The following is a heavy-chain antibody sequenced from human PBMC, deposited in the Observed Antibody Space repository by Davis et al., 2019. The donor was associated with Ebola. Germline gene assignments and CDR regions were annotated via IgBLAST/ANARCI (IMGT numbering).Heavy chain of an antibody. CDR3: ARGTKPRITFGGVPLNDWYFDL. CDR2: IYHSGST. D-gene: IGHD3-16*01. J-gene: IGHJ2*01. V-gene: IGHV4-30-2*01. Sequence: PSETLSLTCTVSGGSISSSSYSWSWIRQPPGKGLEWIGYIYHSGSTYYNPSLKSRVTMSVDTSKNQFSLKLSSVTAADTAVYYCARGTKPRITFGGVPLNDWYFDLWGRGTLVTVSS. CDR1: GGSISSSSYS.